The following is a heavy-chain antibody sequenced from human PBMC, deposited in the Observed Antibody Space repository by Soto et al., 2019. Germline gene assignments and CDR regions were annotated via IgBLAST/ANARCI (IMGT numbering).Heavy chain of an antibody. V-gene: IGHV3-23*01. CDR2: ISGSGGST. CDR1: GFSFSSYA. Sequence: PGGSLRLSCAASGFSFSSYAMSWVRQAPGKGLEWVSAISGSGGSTYYADSVKGRFTISRDNSKNTLYLQMNSLRAEDTAVYYCAKRIGYCSGGSCYSLDYWGQGTLVTVSS. D-gene: IGHD2-15*01. CDR3: AKRIGYCSGGSCYSLDY. J-gene: IGHJ4*02.